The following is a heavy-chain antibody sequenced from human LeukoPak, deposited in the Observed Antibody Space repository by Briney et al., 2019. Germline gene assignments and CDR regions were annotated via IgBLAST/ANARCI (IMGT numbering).Heavy chain of an antibody. V-gene: IGHV3-7*01. Sequence: GGSLRLSCAASGFTFSSYWMPWVRQAPGKGQEWVANIKEDGSQKYYVDSVRGRFTISRDNAKNSLFLQMNSLRAEDTAVYYCARRGGSSSRRSPVDYWGQGTLVTVSS. CDR1: GFTFSSYW. CDR3: ARRGGSSSRRSPVDY. CDR2: IKEDGSQK. J-gene: IGHJ4*02. D-gene: IGHD6-6*01.